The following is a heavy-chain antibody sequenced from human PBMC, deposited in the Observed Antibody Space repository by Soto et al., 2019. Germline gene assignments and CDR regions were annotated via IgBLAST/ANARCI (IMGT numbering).Heavy chain of an antibody. CDR1: GGTFSSYA. J-gene: IGHJ6*02. CDR3: ARDQDSSGWPYYYYYYGMDA. Sequence: SVKVSCKASGGTFSSYAISWVRQAPGQGLEWMGGIIPIFGTANYAQKFQGRVTITADESTSTAYMELSSLRSEDTAVYYCARDQDSSGWPYYYYYYGMDAWGQGTTVTVSS. V-gene: IGHV1-69*13. CDR2: IIPIFGTA. D-gene: IGHD6-19*01.